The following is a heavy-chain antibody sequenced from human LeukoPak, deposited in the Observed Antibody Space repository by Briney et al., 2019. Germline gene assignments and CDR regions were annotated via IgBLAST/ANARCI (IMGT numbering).Heavy chain of an antibody. CDR2: IRSTANGYAT. J-gene: IGHJ4*02. CDR1: GFTFSGSA. Sequence: RTGGSLRLSCAASGFTFSGSALHWVRQASGKGLEWVGRIRSTANGYATAYAASVKGRFTISRDDSKNTAYLQMNSLKTEDTAVYYCTRPTYGSGSYYKRESDYWGQGTLVTVSS. CDR3: TRPTYGSGSYYKRESDY. D-gene: IGHD3-10*01. V-gene: IGHV3-73*01.